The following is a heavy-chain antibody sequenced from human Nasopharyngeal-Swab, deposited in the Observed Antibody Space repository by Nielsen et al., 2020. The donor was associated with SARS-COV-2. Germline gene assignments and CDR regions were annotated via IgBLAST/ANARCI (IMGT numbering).Heavy chain of an antibody. V-gene: IGHV4-59*01. CDR3: ARWSTISRFFDF. D-gene: IGHD1-26*01. CDR1: GDSITNYY. Sequence: SETLSLTCIVSGDSITNYYWSWIRQPPGKELEWIGNFYYSGSTNYSPSLKSRVTISADTSKNQFSLKLTTVTAADTAVYYCARWSTISRFFDFWGQGTQVTVSS. CDR2: FYYSGST. J-gene: IGHJ4*02.